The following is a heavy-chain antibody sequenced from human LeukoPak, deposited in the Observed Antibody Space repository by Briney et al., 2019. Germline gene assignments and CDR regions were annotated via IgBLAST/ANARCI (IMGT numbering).Heavy chain of an antibody. D-gene: IGHD5-12*01. V-gene: IGHV3-21*01. J-gene: IGHJ3*02. Sequence: GGSLRLSCAASGFAFSGDNMNWVRQAPGKGLEWVSFTGSSGSYIKYADPVKGRFTISSDNATNSLYLQMNSLRAEDTAMYFCARDRAIDIRAYDIWGQGTMVTVSS. CDR1: GFAFSGDN. CDR3: ARDRAIDIRAYDI. CDR2: TGSSGSYI.